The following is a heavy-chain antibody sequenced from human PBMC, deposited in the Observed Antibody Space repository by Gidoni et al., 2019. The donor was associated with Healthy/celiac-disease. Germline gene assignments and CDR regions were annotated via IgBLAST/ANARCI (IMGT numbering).Heavy chain of an antibody. CDR3: ARGSGDRAFDI. Sequence: EVQLVESGGGLVQPGGSLRLSCAASGFTFSSYAMHLVRQAPGKGLEYVSASSSNGGSTYYANSVKGRFIISRDNSKNTLYLQMGSLRAEDMAVYYCARGSGDRAFDIWGQGTMVTVSS. CDR2: SSSNGGST. V-gene: IGHV3-64*01. J-gene: IGHJ3*02. CDR1: GFTFSSYA. D-gene: IGHD3-10*01.